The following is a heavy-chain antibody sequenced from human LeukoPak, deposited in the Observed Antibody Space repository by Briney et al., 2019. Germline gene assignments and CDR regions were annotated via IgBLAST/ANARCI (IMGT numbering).Heavy chain of an antibody. Sequence: HPGGSLRLSCAAPGFTFSSYGMHWVRQAPGKGLEWVAFIRYDGSNKYYADSVKGRITISRDNSKNTLYLQMNSLRAEDTAVYYCAKDIPRYCSGGSCYLYWGQGTLVTVSS. CDR1: GFTFSSYG. CDR2: IRYDGSNK. V-gene: IGHV3-30*02. D-gene: IGHD2-15*01. CDR3: AKDIPRYCSGGSCYLY. J-gene: IGHJ4*02.